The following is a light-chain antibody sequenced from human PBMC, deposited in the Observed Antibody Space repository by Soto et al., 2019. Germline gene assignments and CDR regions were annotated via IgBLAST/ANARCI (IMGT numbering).Light chain of an antibody. CDR2: KAS. V-gene: IGKV1-5*03. Sequence: DIQMTQSPSTLSASVGDTVTISCRASQSFSSWLAWYQQKPGKAPKLLIYKASSLQSGVPSRFSGSGSGTEFTLTISSLQPDDFATYYCQQYDSYPLTFGGGTKVDIK. CDR1: QSFSSW. J-gene: IGKJ4*01. CDR3: QQYDSYPLT.